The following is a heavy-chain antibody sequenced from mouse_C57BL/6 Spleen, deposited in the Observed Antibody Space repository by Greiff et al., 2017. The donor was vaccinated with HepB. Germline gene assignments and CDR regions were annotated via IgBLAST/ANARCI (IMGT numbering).Heavy chain of an antibody. J-gene: IGHJ4*01. V-gene: IGHV1-64*01. D-gene: IGHD1-1*01. CDR1: GYTFTSYW. Sequence: QQSGAELVKPGASVKLSCKASGYTFTSYWMHWVKQRPGQGLEWIGMIHPNSGSTNYNEKFKSKATLTVDKSSSTAYMQLSSLTSEDSAVYYCARGKYYGSSFYAMDYWGQGTSVTVSS. CDR2: IHPNSGST. CDR3: ARGKYYGSSFYAMDY.